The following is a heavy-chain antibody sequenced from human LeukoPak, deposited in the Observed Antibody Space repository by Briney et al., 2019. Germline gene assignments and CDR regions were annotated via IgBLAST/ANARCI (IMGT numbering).Heavy chain of an antibody. CDR3: ARGDDFSGDH. Sequence: GGSLRLSCLVSGFTFSKFCMSWVRQAPGRGLEWVANIHPEGSEKYHADSVKGRFTISRDNAKNLLFLQMNGLRVEDTAVYYCARGDDFSGDHWGQGTLVTVSS. D-gene: IGHD1-1*01. V-gene: IGHV3-7*04. J-gene: IGHJ4*02. CDR2: IHPEGSEK. CDR1: GFTFSKFC.